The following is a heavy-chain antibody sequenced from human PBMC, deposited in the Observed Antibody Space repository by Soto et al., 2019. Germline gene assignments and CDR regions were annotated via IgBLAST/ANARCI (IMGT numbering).Heavy chain of an antibody. D-gene: IGHD3-3*01. Sequence: QVQLVESGGGVVQAGRSLRLSCAASGFTFSSYGMHWVRQAPGKGLDWMAFISYDATKTYYADSVKGRFTISRDNSKNTVYLKMNSLRVEDTAVYYGANQAGKYYNCLSGYQTGDYWGQGTLVAVSS. CDR1: GFTFSSYG. V-gene: IGHV3-30*18. CDR3: ANQAGKYYNCLSGYQTGDY. CDR2: ISYDATKT. J-gene: IGHJ4*02.